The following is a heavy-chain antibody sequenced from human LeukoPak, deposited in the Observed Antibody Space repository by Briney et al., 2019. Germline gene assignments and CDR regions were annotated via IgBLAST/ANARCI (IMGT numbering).Heavy chain of an antibody. CDR2: INGEGTST. Sequence: QPGGSLRLSCTASGFTFSNYWMHWVRQTPGKGLVWVARINGEGTSTSYADSVKGRFTISRDNAKNTLYLQMNSLRAEDTAVYYCARDVNDWSLDYWGQGALVTVSS. J-gene: IGHJ4*02. V-gene: IGHV3-74*01. CDR1: GFTFSNYW. D-gene: IGHD3-9*01. CDR3: ARDVNDWSLDY.